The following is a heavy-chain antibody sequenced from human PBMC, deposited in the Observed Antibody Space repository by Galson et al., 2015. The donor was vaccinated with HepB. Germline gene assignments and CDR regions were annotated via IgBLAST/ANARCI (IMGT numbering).Heavy chain of an antibody. D-gene: IGHD3-10*01. CDR3: ARDVADIIMGPAHGIFDY. J-gene: IGHJ4*01. Sequence: SVKVSCKASGYTLTSYYIHWLRQAPGQGLEWMGIINPGDGSTSNAQKFQGRVTMTRNTSTSTVYMELSSLRSEDTAVYYSARDVADIIMGPAHGIFDYWGQGTLVTVSS. CDR1: GYTLTSYY. V-gene: IGHV1-46*03. CDR2: INPGDGST.